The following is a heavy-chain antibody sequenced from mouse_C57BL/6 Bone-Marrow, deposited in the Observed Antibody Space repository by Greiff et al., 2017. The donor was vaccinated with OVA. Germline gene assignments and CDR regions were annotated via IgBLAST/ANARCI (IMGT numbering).Heavy chain of an antibody. Sequence: QVQLKQSGAELMKPGASVKLSCKATGYTFTGYWIEWVKQRPGHGLEWIGEILPGSGSTNYTEKFKGKATFTADTSSNTAYMQLSSLTTEDSAIYYCARSSYYYGSYYFDYWGQGTTLTVSS. D-gene: IGHD1-1*01. V-gene: IGHV1-9*01. CDR3: ARSSYYYGSYYFDY. J-gene: IGHJ2*01. CDR2: ILPGSGST. CDR1: GYTFTGYW.